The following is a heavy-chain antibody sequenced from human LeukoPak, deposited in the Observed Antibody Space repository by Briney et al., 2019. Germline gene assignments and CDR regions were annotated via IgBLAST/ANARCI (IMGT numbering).Heavy chain of an antibody. CDR3: ASSYGGYDSSGYYSEVDY. CDR2: IYSGGST. J-gene: IGHJ4*02. D-gene: IGHD3-22*01. V-gene: IGHV3-53*01. Sequence: GGSLRLSCAASGFTVSSNYMRWVRQAPGKGLEWVSVIYSGGSTYYADSVKGRFTISRDNSKNTLYLQMNSLRAEDTAVYYCASSYGGYDSSGYYSEVDYWGQGTLVTVSS. CDR1: GFTVSSNY.